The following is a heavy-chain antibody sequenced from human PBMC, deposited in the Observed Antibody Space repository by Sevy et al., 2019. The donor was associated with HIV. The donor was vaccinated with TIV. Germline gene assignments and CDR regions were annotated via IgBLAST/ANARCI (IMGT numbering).Heavy chain of an antibody. CDR3: AKDYNGDILTGYSLDY. V-gene: IGHV3-30*02. CDR2: IRYDGSNK. Sequence: GGSLRLSCAASGFTFSSYGMHWVRQAPGKGLEWVAFIRYDGSNKYYADSGKGRFTISRDNSKNTLYLQMNSLRAEDTAVYYCAKDYNGDILTGYSLDYWGQGTLVTVSS. J-gene: IGHJ4*02. D-gene: IGHD3-9*01. CDR1: GFTFSSYG.